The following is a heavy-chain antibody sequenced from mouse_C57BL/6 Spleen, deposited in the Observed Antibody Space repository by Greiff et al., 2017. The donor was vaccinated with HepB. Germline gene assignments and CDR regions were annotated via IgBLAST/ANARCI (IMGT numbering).Heavy chain of an antibody. CDR1: GYTFTSYW. V-gene: IGHV1-59*01. D-gene: IGHD2-2*01. CDR2: IDPSDSYT. CDR3: VRDGYGDGIYFAY. J-gene: IGHJ2*01. Sequence: QVQLQQPGAELVRPGSSVKLSCKASGYTFTSYWMHWVKQRPGQGLEWIGVIDPSDSYTNYNQKSKGKATLTVDKSSSTAYMQLNSLTSGDSAVYYWVRDGYGDGIYFAYWGQG.